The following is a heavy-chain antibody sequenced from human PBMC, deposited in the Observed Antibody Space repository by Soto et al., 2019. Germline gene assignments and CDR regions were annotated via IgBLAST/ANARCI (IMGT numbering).Heavy chain of an antibody. D-gene: IGHD5-18*01. J-gene: IGHJ4*02. CDR1: GDTFNSYV. CDR3: TRSYGYTFGGSLDN. Sequence: QVHLVQSGPEVKKPGSSVKVSCKASGDTFNSYVITWVRQAPGQGLEWLGGIITAFGTTSYAQNFQDRLTITADEAASTDHIELSSLTSDDTAMYYCTRSYGYTFGGSLDNWGQGTLVTVSS. V-gene: IGHV1-69*01. CDR2: IITAFGTT.